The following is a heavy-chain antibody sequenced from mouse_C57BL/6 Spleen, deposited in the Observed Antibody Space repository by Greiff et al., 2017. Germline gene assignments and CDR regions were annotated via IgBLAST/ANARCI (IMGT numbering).Heavy chain of an antibody. V-gene: IGHV1-19*01. CDR2: INPYNGGT. D-gene: IGHD1-1*02. J-gene: IGHJ4*01. CDR3: ARRVATDYYAMDY. CDR1: GYTFTDYY. Sequence: VQLQQSGPVLVKPGASVKMSCKASGYTFTDYYMNWVKQSHGKSLEWIGVINPYNGGTSYNQKFKGKATLTVDKSSSTAYMELNSLTSEDSAVYYCARRVATDYYAMDYWGQGTSVTVSS.